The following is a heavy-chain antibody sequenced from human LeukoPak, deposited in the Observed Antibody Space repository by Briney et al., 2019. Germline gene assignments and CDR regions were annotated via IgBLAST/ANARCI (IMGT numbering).Heavy chain of an antibody. J-gene: IGHJ4*02. CDR3: ASRRLGDSSGYYLDY. CDR1: GYTFTSYY. V-gene: IGHV1-2*06. CDR2: INPNSGGT. Sequence: ASVKVSCKASGYTFTSYYMHWVRQAPGQGLEWMGRINPNSGGTNYAQKSQGRVTMTRDTSISTAYMELSRLRSDDTAVYYCASRRLGDSSGYYLDYWGQGTLVTVSS. D-gene: IGHD3-22*01.